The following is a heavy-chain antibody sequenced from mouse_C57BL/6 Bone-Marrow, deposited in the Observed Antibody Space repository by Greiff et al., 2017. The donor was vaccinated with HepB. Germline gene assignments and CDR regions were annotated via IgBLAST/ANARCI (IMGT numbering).Heavy chain of an antibody. Sequence: EVHLVESGGDLVKPGGSLKLSCAASGFTFSSYGMSWVRQTPDKRLEWVATISSGGSYTYYPDSVKGRFTISRDNAKNNLYLQMSSLKSEDTAMYYCARHAPSTVVATNDAMDYWGQGTSVPVSS. D-gene: IGHD1-1*01. CDR1: GFTFSSYG. V-gene: IGHV5-6*01. CDR2: ISSGGSYT. J-gene: IGHJ4*01. CDR3: ARHAPSTVVATNDAMDY.